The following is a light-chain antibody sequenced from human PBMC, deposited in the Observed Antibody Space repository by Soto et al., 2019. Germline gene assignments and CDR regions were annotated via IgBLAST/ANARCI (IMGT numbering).Light chain of an antibody. Sequence: ATQLTQSPSSLSASVGDRITITCRASRDIGSDLSWYEQKPGKAPTLLIYAASNLQSGVPSRFSGSGSGTDFTLTISCLQSEDFATYYCQQYYSYPVTFGQGTKVDIK. CDR1: RDIGSD. V-gene: IGKV1-6*01. CDR3: QQYYSYPVT. CDR2: AAS. J-gene: IGKJ1*01.